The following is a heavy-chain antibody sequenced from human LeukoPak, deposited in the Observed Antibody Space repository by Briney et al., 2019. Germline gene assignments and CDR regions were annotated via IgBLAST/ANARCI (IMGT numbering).Heavy chain of an antibody. V-gene: IGHV4-59*12. CDR1: GGSISSYY. J-gene: IGHJ6*03. Sequence: SETLSLTCTVSGGSISSYYWSWIRQPPGKGLEWIGYIYYSGSTNYNPSLKSRVTISVDTSKNQFSLKLSSVTAADTAVYYCARGPYYYGSGSYFRYYYYYMDVWGKGTTVTVSS. CDR2: IYYSGST. CDR3: ARGPYYYGSGSYFRYYYYYMDV. D-gene: IGHD3-10*01.